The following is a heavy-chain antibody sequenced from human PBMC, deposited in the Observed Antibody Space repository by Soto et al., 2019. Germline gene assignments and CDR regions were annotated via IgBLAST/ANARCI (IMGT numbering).Heavy chain of an antibody. CDR2: ISYDGSNK. CDR1: GFTFSSYA. J-gene: IGHJ2*01. D-gene: IGHD4-4*01. Sequence: QVQLVESGGGVVQPGRSLRLSCAASGFTFSSYAMHWVRQAPGKGLEWVAVISYDGSNKYYADSVKGRFTISRDNSKNSLYLQMNSQRTEDAAVYYCARPLWSDDYNWGYFDLWGRGTLVTVSS. V-gene: IGHV3-30-3*01. CDR3: ARPLWSDDYNWGYFDL.